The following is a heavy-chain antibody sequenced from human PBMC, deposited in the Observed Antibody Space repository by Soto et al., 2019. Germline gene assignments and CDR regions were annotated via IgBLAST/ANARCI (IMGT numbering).Heavy chain of an antibody. V-gene: IGHV1-69*01. J-gene: IGHJ4*02. CDR3: ATVLEGADY. CDR2: IIPVFGAA. D-gene: IGHD3-16*01. CDR1: GGTFSTYT. Sequence: QVQLVQSGAEVKKPGSSVKVSCKASGGTFSTYTINWVRQAPGQGLEWMGGIIPVFGAANYAQKFPGRVTITADESTSTAYMELSSLRSDDTALYYGATVLEGADYWGQGTLVTVSS.